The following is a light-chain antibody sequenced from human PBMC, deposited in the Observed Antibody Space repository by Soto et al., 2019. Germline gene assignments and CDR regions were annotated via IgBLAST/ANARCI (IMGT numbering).Light chain of an antibody. CDR2: HAS. V-gene: IGKV3-15*01. CDR3: QQYDDWPRT. CDR1: QSVRNY. Sequence: EILMAQSPVTLSVSPGDRATLSCRASQSVRNYLAWYRQKPGQAPSLLIYHASIRATGVPARFSGDGSGTEFTLTISSLQSEYFVLYFCQQYDDWPRTFGQGTTVEVK. J-gene: IGKJ1*01.